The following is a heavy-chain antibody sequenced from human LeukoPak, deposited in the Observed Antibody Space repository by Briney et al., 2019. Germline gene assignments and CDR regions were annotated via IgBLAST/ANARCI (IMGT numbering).Heavy chain of an antibody. CDR1: GFTVSANY. V-gene: IGHV3-66*01. D-gene: IGHD6-19*01. J-gene: IGHJ3*02. CDR2: IYSGGST. Sequence: GGSLRLSCAASGFTVSANYMSWVRQAPGKGLEWVSVIYSGGSTYYADSVKGRFTISRDNSKNTVYLQMNSLRAEDTAVHYCARRQWPEAFDIWGQGTMVTVSS. CDR3: ARRQWPEAFDI.